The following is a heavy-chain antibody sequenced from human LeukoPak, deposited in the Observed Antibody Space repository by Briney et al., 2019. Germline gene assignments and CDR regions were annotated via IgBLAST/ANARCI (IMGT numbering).Heavy chain of an antibody. D-gene: IGHD3-10*01. V-gene: IGHV3-7*01. Sequence: GGSLRLSCAASGFTFSSYGMHWVRQAPGKGLEWVANIKQDGSEKYYVDSVKGRFTISRDNAKNSLYLQMNSLRAEDTAVYYCARDHEEGNYGMDVWGQGTTVTVSS. CDR3: ARDHEEGNYGMDV. J-gene: IGHJ6*02. CDR2: IKQDGSEK. CDR1: GFTFSSYG.